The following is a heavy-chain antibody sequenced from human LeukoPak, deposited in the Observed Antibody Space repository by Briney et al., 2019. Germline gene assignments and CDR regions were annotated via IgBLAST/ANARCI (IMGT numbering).Heavy chain of an antibody. J-gene: IGHJ6*03. V-gene: IGHV4-59*01. CDR3: ARVAAAAGTSYYYYYYMDV. Sequence: SETLSLTCSVSGASISSYYWSWIRQPPGKGLEWIGYIYYSGSTNYNPSLKSRVTISVDTSKNQFSLKLSSVTAADTAVYYCARVAAAAGTSYYYYYYMDVWGKGTTVTISS. CDR1: GASISSYY. CDR2: IYYSGST. D-gene: IGHD6-13*01.